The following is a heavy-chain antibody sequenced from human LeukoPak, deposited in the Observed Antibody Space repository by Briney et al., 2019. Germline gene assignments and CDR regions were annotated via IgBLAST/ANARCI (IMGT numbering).Heavy chain of an antibody. CDR3: ARETHSSSGYYYYMDV. J-gene: IGHJ6*03. CDR2: IYYSGST. CDR1: GGSISSHY. Sequence: SETLSLTCTVSGGSISSHYWSWIRQPPGKGLEWIGYIYYSGSTNYNPSLKSRVTISVDTSKNQFSLKLSSVTAADTAVYYCARETHSSSGYYYYMDVWGKGTTVTVSS. D-gene: IGHD6-6*01. V-gene: IGHV4-59*11.